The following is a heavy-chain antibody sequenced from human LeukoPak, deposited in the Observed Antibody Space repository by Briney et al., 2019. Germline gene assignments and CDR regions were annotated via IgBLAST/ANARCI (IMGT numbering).Heavy chain of an antibody. CDR2: IYPGDSDT. J-gene: IGHJ5*02. CDR1: GYSFTSYW. D-gene: IGHD1-26*01. CDR3: ARHAESGSYPLA. V-gene: IGHV5-51*01. Sequence: GEXXXXSCKGSGYSFTSYWIGWVRQMPGKGLEWMGIIYPGDSDTRYSPSFQGQVTISADKSISTAYLQWSSLKASDTAMYYCARHAESGSYPLAWGQGTLVTVSS.